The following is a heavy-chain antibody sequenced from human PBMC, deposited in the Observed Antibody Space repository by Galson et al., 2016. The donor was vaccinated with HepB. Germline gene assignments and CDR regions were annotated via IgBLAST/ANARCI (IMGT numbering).Heavy chain of an antibody. CDR1: GFMFHDYA. D-gene: IGHD5-18*01. Sequence: SLRLSCAASGFMFHDYAMHWVRQVPGKGLQWVSGINWNSGSIDYAVSVKGRFTISRDNAEKSLYLQMDSLRVEDTAIYYCAKDTLGRGTAMVHFDYWGQGALVTVSS. CDR3: AKDTLGRGTAMVHFDY. CDR2: INWNSGSI. J-gene: IGHJ4*02. V-gene: IGHV3-9*01.